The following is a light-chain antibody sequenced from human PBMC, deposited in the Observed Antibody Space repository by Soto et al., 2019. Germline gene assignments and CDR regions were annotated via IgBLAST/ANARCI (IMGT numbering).Light chain of an antibody. CDR3: QQYNSLPLT. CDR1: QGISSW. V-gene: IGKV1-12*01. Sequence: DIQMTQSPSSVSASVGDRGTITCRASQGISSWLAWYQQKPEKAPKLVIYGASSMESGIPSRFSGSGSGTEFTLTISSLQPEDFATYYCQQYNSLPLTFGGGTKVDIK. CDR2: GAS. J-gene: IGKJ4*01.